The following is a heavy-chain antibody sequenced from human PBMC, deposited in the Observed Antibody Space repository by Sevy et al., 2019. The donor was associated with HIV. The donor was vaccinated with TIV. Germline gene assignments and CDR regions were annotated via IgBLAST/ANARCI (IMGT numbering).Heavy chain of an antibody. CDR1: GGTFANYG. J-gene: IGHJ5*02. V-gene: IGHV1-69*13. D-gene: IGHD3-10*01. CDR2: ITPIFGTV. CDR3: ATDPRRSDDRGWFDP. Sequence: ASVKVSCKASGGTFANYGFTWVRQAPGQGLEWMGGITPIFGTVNCAQKFQGRVTMTADESMSTVYMELSSLTSEDTAVYYCATDPRRSDDRGWFDPWGQGTLVTVSS.